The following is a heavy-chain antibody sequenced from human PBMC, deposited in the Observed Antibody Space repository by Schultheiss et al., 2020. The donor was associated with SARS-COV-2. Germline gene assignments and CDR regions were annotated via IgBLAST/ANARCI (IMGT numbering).Heavy chain of an antibody. D-gene: IGHD2-8*01. CDR1: GFTFSSYG. CDR3: ARVGRDCSHGVCYNAEYFQH. CDR2: IWYDGSDQ. V-gene: IGHV3-33*01. Sequence: GGSLRLSCAASGFTFSSYGMHWVRQAPGKGLEWVAVIWYDGSDQYYADSVGGRFTISRDNSKNTVFLEMNSLTPDDTAVYYCARVGRDCSHGVCYNAEYFQHWGQGTLVTVSS. J-gene: IGHJ1*01.